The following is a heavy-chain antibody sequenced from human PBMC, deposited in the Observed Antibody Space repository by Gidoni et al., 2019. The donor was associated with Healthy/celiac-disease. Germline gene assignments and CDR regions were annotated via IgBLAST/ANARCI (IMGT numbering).Heavy chain of an antibody. J-gene: IGHJ4*02. CDR3: AHRKIAAAGGEFDY. Sequence: QITLKESGPTLVKHTQPLTLTCTFSGFSLSSSGGGVGWIRQPQVKALEWLALIYRDDDKRSSPSLKSRPTITNDTSKNQVVLTMTNMDPVDTATYYGAHRKIAAAGGEFDYWGQGTLVTVSS. D-gene: IGHD6-13*01. V-gene: IGHV2-5*02. CDR2: IYRDDDK. CDR1: GFSLSSSGGG.